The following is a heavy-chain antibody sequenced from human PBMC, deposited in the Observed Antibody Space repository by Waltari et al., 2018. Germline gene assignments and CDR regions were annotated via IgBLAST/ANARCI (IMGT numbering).Heavy chain of an antibody. Sequence: QLQLQESGPGLVKPSETLSLTCTVSGGSISSRTYYWGWIRQPPGKGLEWIATIYYSGSTYYNPSLTSRVTISVDTSKNHFSLKLNSVTAADTAIYYCARARYTNSRHPFFDYWGQGTLVTVSS. J-gene: IGHJ4*02. CDR3: ARARYTNSRHPFFDY. D-gene: IGHD3-16*02. CDR2: IYYSGST. V-gene: IGHV4-39*02. CDR1: GGSISSRTYY.